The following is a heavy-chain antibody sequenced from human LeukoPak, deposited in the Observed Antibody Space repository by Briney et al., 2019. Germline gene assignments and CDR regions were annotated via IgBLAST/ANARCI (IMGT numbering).Heavy chain of an antibody. Sequence: ASVKVSCKASGYTFTDYYIHWVRQAPGQGLEWMGWINPKIGGTNYAQRFQGRVSMTSDTSITTAYMELRRVTSDDTAVYYCARDTIAVAGTFLYWGQGTLVTVSS. D-gene: IGHD6-19*01. CDR2: INPKIGGT. CDR3: ARDTIAVAGTFLY. V-gene: IGHV1-2*02. CDR1: GYTFTDYY. J-gene: IGHJ4*02.